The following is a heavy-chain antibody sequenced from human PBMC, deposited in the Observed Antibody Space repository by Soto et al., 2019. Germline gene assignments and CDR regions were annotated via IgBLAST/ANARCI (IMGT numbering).Heavy chain of an antibody. V-gene: IGHV3-9*01. J-gene: IGHJ4*02. CDR2: ISWNSGSI. Sequence: EVQLVESGGGLVQPGRSLRLSCAASGFTFDDYAMHWVRQAPGKGLEWVSGISWNSGSIGYADSVKGRFTISRDNAKNSLYLQMTSRRAEDTALYYCAKEAPGHFDYWGQGTLVTVSS. CDR3: AKEAPGHFDY. CDR1: GFTFDDYA.